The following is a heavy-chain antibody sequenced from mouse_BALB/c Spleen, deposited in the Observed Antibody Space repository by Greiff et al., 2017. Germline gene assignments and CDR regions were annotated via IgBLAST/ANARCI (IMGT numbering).Heavy chain of an antibody. CDR2: ISDGGSYT. D-gene: IGHD2-4*01. CDR3: ARDGYDYDGSD. V-gene: IGHV5-4*02. J-gene: IGHJ3*01. Sequence: VQVVESGGGLVKPGGSLKLSCAASGFTFSDYYMYWVRQTPEKRLEWVATISDGGSYTYYPDSVKGRFTISRDNAKNNLYLQMSSLKSEDTAMYYCARDGYDYDGSDWGQGTLVTVSA. CDR1: GFTFSDYY.